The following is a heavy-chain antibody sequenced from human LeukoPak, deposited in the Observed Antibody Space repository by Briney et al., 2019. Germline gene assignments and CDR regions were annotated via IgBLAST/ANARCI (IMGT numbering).Heavy chain of an antibody. J-gene: IGHJ6*02. CDR3: AKSFMVAAAGTRAPYYYYGMDV. V-gene: IGHV3-23*01. CDR1: GFTFSSYA. Sequence: GGSLRLSCAASGFTFSSYAMSWVRQAPGKGLEWVSAISGSGGSTYYADSVKGRFTISRDNSKNTLYLQMNSLRAEATAVYYCAKSFMVAAAGTRAPYYYYGMDVWGQGTTVTVSS. CDR2: ISGSGGST. D-gene: IGHD6-13*01.